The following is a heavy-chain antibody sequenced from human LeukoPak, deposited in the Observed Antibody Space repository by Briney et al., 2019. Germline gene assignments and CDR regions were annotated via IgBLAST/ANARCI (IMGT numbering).Heavy chain of an antibody. J-gene: IGHJ4*02. V-gene: IGHV4-4*02. Sequence: SETLSLTCAVSGASINSTKWWTWVRQPPGKGLEWIGEIYHSGGTNYNPSLKSRATISAAKSRNQFSLKLNSVTAADTAVYYCARGSTWSDYWGQGTLVTVSS. CDR2: IYHSGGT. CDR3: ARGSTWSDY. D-gene: IGHD6-13*01. CDR1: GASINSTKW.